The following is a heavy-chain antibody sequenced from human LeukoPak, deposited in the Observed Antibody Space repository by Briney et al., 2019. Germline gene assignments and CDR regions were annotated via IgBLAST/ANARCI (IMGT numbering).Heavy chain of an antibody. J-gene: IGHJ6*02. CDR3: AAASNYYDRSNYYSYAMDV. D-gene: IGHD3-22*01. CDR2: IYYSGST. Sequence: SETLSLTCTVSGGSISSSSYYWGWIRQPPGKGLEWIGSIYYSGSTYYNPSLKSRVTISVDTSKNQFSLKLSSVTAADTAVYYCAAASNYYDRSNYYSYAMDVWGQGTTVTVSS. CDR1: GGSISSSSYY. V-gene: IGHV4-39*01.